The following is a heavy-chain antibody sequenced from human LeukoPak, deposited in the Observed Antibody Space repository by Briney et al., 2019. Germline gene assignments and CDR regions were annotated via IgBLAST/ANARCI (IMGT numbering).Heavy chain of an antibody. CDR1: GGSISSGSYY. J-gene: IGHJ4*02. CDR3: ARAPKKAYYFDY. CDR2: IYTSGST. Sequence: KPSQTLSLTCTVSGGSISSGSYYWSWIRQPAGKGLEWIGRIYTSGSTNYNPSLKSRVTISVDTSKNQFSLKLSSVTAADTAVYYCARAPKKAYYFDYWGQGTLVTVSS. V-gene: IGHV4-61*02.